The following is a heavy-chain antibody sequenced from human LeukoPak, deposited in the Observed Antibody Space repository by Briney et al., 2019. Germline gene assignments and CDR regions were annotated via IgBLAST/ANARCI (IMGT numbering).Heavy chain of an antibody. CDR1: GYTFTSYD. V-gene: IGHV1-8*01. Sequence: ASVTVSFTASGYTFTSYDLNWVRQAPGQGLEWMGWMNPNSGNTGFAQEFQGRVTMTRNTPISTAYMELSSLRSEDTAMYYCARVEFNGGYSHVYWGQGTLVTVSS. CDR2: MNPNSGNT. J-gene: IGHJ4*02. D-gene: IGHD5-12*01. CDR3: ARVEFNGGYSHVY.